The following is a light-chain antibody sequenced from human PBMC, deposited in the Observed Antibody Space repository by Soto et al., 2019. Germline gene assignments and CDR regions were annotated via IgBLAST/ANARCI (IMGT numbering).Light chain of an antibody. CDR2: AAS. J-gene: IGKJ4*01. Sequence: DIQMTQYPSSLYAFVGDRVTITCRASQDIGNFLAWYQQKPGKVPKLLIYAASTLQSGVPSRFSGSGSGTDFTLTISSLQPEDGATYYCQKCKVAPFTFGGGTKGEIK. CDR3: QKCKVAPFT. CDR1: QDIGNF. V-gene: IGKV1-27*01.